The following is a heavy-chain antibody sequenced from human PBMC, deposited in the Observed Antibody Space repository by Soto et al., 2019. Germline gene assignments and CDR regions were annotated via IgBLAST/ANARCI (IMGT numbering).Heavy chain of an antibody. D-gene: IGHD3-3*01. V-gene: IGHV1-8*01. Sequence: GASVKVSCKASGYTFTSYDINWVRQATGQGLEWMGWMNPNSGNTGYAQKFQGRVTMTRNTSISTAYMELSSLRSEDTAVYYCARGLDDVGSSDYYYYMDGWGKGTRVTVSS. CDR1: GYTFTSYD. J-gene: IGHJ6*03. CDR2: MNPNSGNT. CDR3: ARGLDDVGSSDYYYYMDG.